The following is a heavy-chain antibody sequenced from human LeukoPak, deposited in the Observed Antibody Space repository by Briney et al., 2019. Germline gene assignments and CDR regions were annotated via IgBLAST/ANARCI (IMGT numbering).Heavy chain of an antibody. J-gene: IGHJ5*02. Sequence: PSETLSLTCTVSGGSISSYYWSWIRQPAGKGLEWIGRMYISGSTNYNPSLKSRVTISVDTSKNQLSLKLTSVTAADTAVYFCARGGYYGSGNDFRFDPWGQGTLVTVSS. V-gene: IGHV4-4*07. CDR2: MYISGST. CDR1: GGSISSYY. D-gene: IGHD3-10*01. CDR3: ARGGYYGSGNDFRFDP.